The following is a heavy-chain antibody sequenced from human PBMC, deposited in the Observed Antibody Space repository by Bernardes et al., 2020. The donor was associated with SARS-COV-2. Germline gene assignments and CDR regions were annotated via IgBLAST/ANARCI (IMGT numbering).Heavy chain of an antibody. CDR3: ARVGYQLLLGLDY. Sequence: GGSLRLSCAASGFTFSDYYMSWIRQAPGKGLEWVSYISSSSSYTNYADSVKGRFTISRDNAKNSLYLQMNSLRAEDTAVYYCARVGYQLLLGLDYWGQGTLVTVSS. CDR1: GFTFSDYY. V-gene: IGHV3-11*05. D-gene: IGHD2-2*01. J-gene: IGHJ4*02. CDR2: ISSSSSYT.